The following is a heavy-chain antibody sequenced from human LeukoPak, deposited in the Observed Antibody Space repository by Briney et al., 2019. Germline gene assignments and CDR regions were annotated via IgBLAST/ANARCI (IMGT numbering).Heavy chain of an antibody. J-gene: IGHJ6*03. CDR2: ISWDGGST. V-gene: IGHV3-43D*03. D-gene: IGHD6-6*01. CDR1: GFTFDDYA. Sequence: PGGSLRLSCAASGFTFDDYAMHWVRQAPGKGLEWVSLISWDGGSTYYADSVKGRFTISRDNSKNSLYLQMNSLRAEDTALYYCAKGQLGSSSPWGYYYYMEVWGKGTTVTVSS. CDR3: AKGQLGSSSPWGYYYYMEV.